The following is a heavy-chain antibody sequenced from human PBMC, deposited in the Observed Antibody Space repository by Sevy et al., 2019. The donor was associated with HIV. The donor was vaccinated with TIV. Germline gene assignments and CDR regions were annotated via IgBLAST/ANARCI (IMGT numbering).Heavy chain of an antibody. J-gene: IGHJ4*02. V-gene: IGHV3-30*18. D-gene: IGHD6-13*01. CDR2: ISYDGDSK. Sequence: GGSLRLSCAASGFTFSRNGMHWVRQVPGKGLEWVALISYDGDSKNYADSVKGRFTISRDNSKNTVYPHMNSLRSEDTAVYYCAKESVSWYLDFWGQGTLVTVSS. CDR3: AKESVSWYLDF. CDR1: GFTFSRNG.